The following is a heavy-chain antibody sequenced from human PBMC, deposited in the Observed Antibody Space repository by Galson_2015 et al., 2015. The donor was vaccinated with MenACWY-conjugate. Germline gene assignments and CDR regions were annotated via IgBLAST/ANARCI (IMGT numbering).Heavy chain of an antibody. V-gene: IGHV5-10-1*01. CDR2: IDPSDSYT. J-gene: IGHJ4*02. CDR1: GYSFTSYW. D-gene: IGHD5-12*01. CDR3: ASHEDIVATISD. Sequence: QSGAEVKKPGESPRISCKGSGYSFTSYWISWVRQMPGKGLEWMGRIDPSDSYTNYSPSFQGHVTISADKSISTAYLQWSSLKASDTAMYYCASHEDIVATISDWGQGTLVTVSS.